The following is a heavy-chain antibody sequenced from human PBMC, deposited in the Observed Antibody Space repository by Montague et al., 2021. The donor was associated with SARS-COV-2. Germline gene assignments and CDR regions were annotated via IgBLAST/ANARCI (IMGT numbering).Heavy chain of an antibody. CDR2: IYASGST. V-gene: IGHV4-4*07. CDR3: VREGGNWYYLDY. CDR1: GVSITSYY. J-gene: IGHJ4*02. Sequence: SETLSLTCSISGVSITSYYWSWVRQPAGKGLEWIGQIYASGSTNYSPSLKSRVRLSIDNPKNQFSLKLESLTAADTAVYYCVREGGNWYYLDYWGQGALVTVSS. D-gene: IGHD3-16*01.